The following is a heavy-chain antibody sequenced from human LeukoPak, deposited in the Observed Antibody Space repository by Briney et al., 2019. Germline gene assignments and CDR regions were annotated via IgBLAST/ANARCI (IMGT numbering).Heavy chain of an antibody. V-gene: IGHV4-34*01. CDR3: ARRGEYSGSPLDY. CDR1: GGSFSGYY. CDR2: INHSGST. Sequence: SETLPLTCAVYGGSFSGYYRSWIRQPPGKGLEWIGEINHSGSTNYNPSLKSRVTISVDTSKNQFSLKLSSVTAADTAVYYCARRGEYSGSPLDYWGQGTLVTVSS. J-gene: IGHJ4*02. D-gene: IGHD5-12*01.